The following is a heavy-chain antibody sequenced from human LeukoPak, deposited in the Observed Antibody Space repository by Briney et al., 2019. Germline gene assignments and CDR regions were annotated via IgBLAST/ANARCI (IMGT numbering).Heavy chain of an antibody. V-gene: IGHV1-2*02. D-gene: IGHD6-19*01. CDR1: GYTFTGYY. CDR2: INPNSGGT. Sequence: ASVKVSCKASGYTFTGYYMRWVRQAPGQGLEWMGLINPNSGGTNYAQKFQGRVTMTRDTSISTAYMELSRLRSDDTAVYYCAREYSSGWYWFDPWGQGTLVTVSS. CDR3: AREYSSGWYWFDP. J-gene: IGHJ5*02.